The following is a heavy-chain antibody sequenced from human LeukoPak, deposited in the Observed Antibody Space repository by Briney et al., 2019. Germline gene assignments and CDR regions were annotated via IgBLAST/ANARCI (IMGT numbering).Heavy chain of an antibody. CDR1: GFTFSSYA. Sequence: PGGSLRLSCSASGFTFSSYAMHWVRQAPGKGLEYVSAISDNGDSTNYADSVKGRFTISRDNSKSTLYLQMSSLRAEDTAVYYCAKAGWSWYFDSWGQGTQVTVSS. V-gene: IGHV3-64*04. J-gene: IGHJ4*02. CDR3: AKAGWSWYFDS. CDR2: ISDNGDST. D-gene: IGHD1-26*01.